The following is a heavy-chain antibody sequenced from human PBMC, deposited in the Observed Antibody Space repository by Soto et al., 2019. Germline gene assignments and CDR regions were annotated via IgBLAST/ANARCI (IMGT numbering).Heavy chain of an antibody. Sequence: SELLSLTWAVAGGSISSGGYSWSWIRQPPGKGLEWIGYIYHSGSTYYNPSLKSRVTISVDRSKNQFSLKLSSVTAEDTAVYYCAKGVPGIAVAGTGYFQHWGQGTLVTVSS. D-gene: IGHD6-19*01. CDR1: GGSISSGGYS. J-gene: IGHJ1*01. CDR3: AKGVPGIAVAGTGYFQH. CDR2: IYHSGST. V-gene: IGHV4-30-2*01.